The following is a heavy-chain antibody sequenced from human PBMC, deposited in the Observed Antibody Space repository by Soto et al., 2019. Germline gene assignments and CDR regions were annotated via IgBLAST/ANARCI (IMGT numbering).Heavy chain of an antibody. Sequence: SETLSLTCSVSGGSISSGYYYWSWIRQPPGKGLEWIGNIYYSGNTYYNPSLKSRLIISIDTYKNQFSLKVGSVTAAETAVYYCASSSLYGTDAWGQGTTVTVSS. J-gene: IGHJ6*02. CDR1: GGSISSGYYY. CDR2: IYYSGNT. V-gene: IGHV4-30-4*01. CDR3: ASSSLYGTDA.